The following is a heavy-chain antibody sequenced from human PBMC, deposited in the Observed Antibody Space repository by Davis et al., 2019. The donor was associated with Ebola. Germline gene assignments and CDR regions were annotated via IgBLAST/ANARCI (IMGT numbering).Heavy chain of an antibody. CDR1: GFTFSNSW. D-gene: IGHD3-16*01. CDR2: INRDGTTT. V-gene: IGHV3-74*01. Sequence: HTGESLKISCAASGFTFSNSWMSWVRQGPGEGLVWVSHINRDGTTTNYADSVKGRFTISRDNARNTLYLQMNSLRAEDTAVYYCMSLSGGSWGQGTLVTVSS. CDR3: MSLSGGS. J-gene: IGHJ5*02.